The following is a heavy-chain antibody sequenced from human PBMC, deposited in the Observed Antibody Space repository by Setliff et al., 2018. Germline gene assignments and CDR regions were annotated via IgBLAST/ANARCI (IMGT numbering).Heavy chain of an antibody. V-gene: IGHV4-59*08. CDR3: ARLPPLHTPMALTFDY. Sequence: PSEPLSLTCSVSSGSIGSHYWNWMRQPPGKGLEWIGHVFHTGSTKYNPSLRSRVTISVDTSENYFSLRLTSVTAADTAVYYCARLPPLHTPMALTFDYWGQGILVTVSS. CDR1: SGSIGSHY. J-gene: IGHJ4*02. CDR2: VFHTGST. D-gene: IGHD5-18*01.